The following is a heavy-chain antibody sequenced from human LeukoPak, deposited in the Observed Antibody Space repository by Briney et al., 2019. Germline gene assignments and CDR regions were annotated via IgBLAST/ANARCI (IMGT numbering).Heavy chain of an antibody. Sequence: SETLSLTCAVSGYSISSGYYWGWIRQPPGKGLEWIGGLYHSGSTYYIPSLKSRVTISVDTSKNQFSLKLSSVTAADTAVYYCARTDISACPVYWGQGTLVTVSS. J-gene: IGHJ4*02. CDR2: LYHSGST. D-gene: IGHD3-22*01. V-gene: IGHV4-38-2*01. CDR3: ARTDISACPVY. CDR1: GYSISSGYY.